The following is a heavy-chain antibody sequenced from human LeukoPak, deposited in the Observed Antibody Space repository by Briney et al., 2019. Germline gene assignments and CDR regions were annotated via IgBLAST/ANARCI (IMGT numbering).Heavy chain of an antibody. V-gene: IGHV4-39*01. CDR3: ARSYSSSWSTPAWFDP. Sequence: SETLSLTCTVSGGSISSSSYYWGWIRPPPGKGLEWIGSIYYSGSTYYNPSLKSRVTISVDTSKNQFSLKLSSVTAADTAVYYCARSYSSSWSTPAWFDPWGQGTLVTVSS. J-gene: IGHJ5*02. D-gene: IGHD6-13*01. CDR2: IYYSGST. CDR1: GGSISSSSYY.